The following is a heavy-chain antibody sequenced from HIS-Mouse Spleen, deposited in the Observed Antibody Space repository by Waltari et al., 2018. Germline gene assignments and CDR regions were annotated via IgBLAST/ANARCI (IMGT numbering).Heavy chain of an antibody. V-gene: IGHV4-59*01. CDR1: GGSISSYY. Sequence: QVQLQESGPGLVKPSETLSLTCTVSGGSISSYYWRWTRHPPGTGREWIGYIYYSGSTNYNPSLKSRVTISVDTSKNQFSLKLSSVTAADTAVYYCARGEVTVDASSLLWYYGMDVWGQGTTVTVSS. D-gene: IGHD2-2*01. J-gene: IGHJ6*02. CDR2: IYYSGST. CDR3: ARGEVTVDASSLLWYYGMDV.